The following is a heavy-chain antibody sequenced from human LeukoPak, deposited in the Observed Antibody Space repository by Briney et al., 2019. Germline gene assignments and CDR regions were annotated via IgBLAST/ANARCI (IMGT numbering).Heavy chain of an antibody. D-gene: IGHD4-17*01. CDR3: ARDHGDYAAADY. CDR1: GYTFTGYY. J-gene: IGHJ4*02. Sequence: GASVKVSCKASGYTFTGYYMHWVRQAPGQGLEWMGWINPNSGGTNYAQKFQGRVTTTRDTSISTAYMELSRLRSDDTAVYYCARDHGDYAAADYWGQGTLVTVSS. V-gene: IGHV1-2*02. CDR2: INPNSGGT.